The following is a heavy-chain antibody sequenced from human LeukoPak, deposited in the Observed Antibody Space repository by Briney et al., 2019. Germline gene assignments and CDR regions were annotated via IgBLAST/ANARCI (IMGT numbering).Heavy chain of an antibody. Sequence: GASVKVSCKASVYTFTGYYMHWVRQAPXQRLEWMGWINPNSGGTNYAQKFQGRVTMTXDTSISTAYMELSRLRSDDTAVYYCARQLRALVWFDPWGQGTLVTVSS. J-gene: IGHJ5*02. CDR2: INPNSGGT. D-gene: IGHD3-3*01. CDR3: ARQLRALVWFDP. CDR1: VYTFTGYY. V-gene: IGHV1-2*02.